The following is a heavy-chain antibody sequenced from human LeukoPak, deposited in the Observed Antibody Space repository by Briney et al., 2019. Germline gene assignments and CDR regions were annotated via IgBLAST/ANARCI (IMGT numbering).Heavy chain of an antibody. CDR1: GCTLTGYY. CDR3: AKNPYEYYFDS. J-gene: IGHJ4*02. CDR2: INPNSGDT. Sequence: ASVKVSCKASGCTLTGYYMHWLRQAPGQGLEWMGWINPNSGDTNYAQKFQGRVTMTRDTSISTAYMELSRLTSDDTAVYYCAKNPYEYYFDSWGQGPLVTVS. V-gene: IGHV1-2*02. D-gene: IGHD5-12*01.